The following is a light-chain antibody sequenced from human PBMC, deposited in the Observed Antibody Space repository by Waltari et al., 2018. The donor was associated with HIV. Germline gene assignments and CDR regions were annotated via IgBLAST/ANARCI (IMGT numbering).Light chain of an antibody. Sequence: QSALTQPLAVSGSPGQSVTISCTGTNSDIGTYNRVCWYQQTPGTAPKLMIYDVNSRPSAAPDRFSGSPSRNTASITISRLPAEDADDYYCCSSATSTARVFGTGTKLTVL. J-gene: IGLJ1*01. CDR2: DVN. CDR3: CSSATSTARV. CDR1: NSDIGTYNR. V-gene: IGLV2-18*02.